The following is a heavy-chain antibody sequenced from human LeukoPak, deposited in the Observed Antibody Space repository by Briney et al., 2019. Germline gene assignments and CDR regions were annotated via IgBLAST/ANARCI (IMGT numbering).Heavy chain of an antibody. J-gene: IGHJ6*03. CDR3: ARDGAVAARGYYYYMDV. CDR2: NLSNFYTA. V-gene: IGHV1-69*13. D-gene: IGHD6-19*01. Sequence: SVKLSCKASGRTFSSYAISCVRQAPGQGLVWMGGNLSNFYTANYAKKFQGRVTITADETTSTAYTELSSLRSEDTAVYYCARDGAVAARGYYYYMDVWGKGTTVTISS. CDR1: GRTFSSYA.